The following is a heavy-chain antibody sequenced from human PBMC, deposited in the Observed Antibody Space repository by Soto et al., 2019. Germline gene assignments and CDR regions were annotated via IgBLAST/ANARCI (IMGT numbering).Heavy chain of an antibody. CDR1: GSSISSYY. D-gene: IGHD2-2*01. J-gene: IGHJ6*02. CDR3: ARYIPGVRYYGMDV. Sequence: SETLSLTCTVSGSSISSYYWSWIRQAPGKGLEWIAYISYSGNANYNPSLESRLTISPDTSKNQFSLKLSSVTAADTAVYYCARYIPGVRYYGMDVWGQGTTVTVSS. CDR2: ISYSGNA. V-gene: IGHV4-59*08.